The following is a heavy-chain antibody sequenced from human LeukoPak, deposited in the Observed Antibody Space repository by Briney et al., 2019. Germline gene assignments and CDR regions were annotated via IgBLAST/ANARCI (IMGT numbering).Heavy chain of an antibody. CDR3: ARDLNYGNSNPYYFDY. D-gene: IGHD4-23*01. CDR2: ISGTSSII. J-gene: IGHJ4*02. Sequence: HPGGSLRLSCAASGFTFRTYEMSWVRQAPGKGLEWVSYISGTSSIIHYADSVKGRFTISRDNAKNSLYLQMNSLRAEDTAVYYCARDLNYGNSNPYYFDYWGLGTLVTVSS. CDR1: GFTFRTYE. V-gene: IGHV3-48*03.